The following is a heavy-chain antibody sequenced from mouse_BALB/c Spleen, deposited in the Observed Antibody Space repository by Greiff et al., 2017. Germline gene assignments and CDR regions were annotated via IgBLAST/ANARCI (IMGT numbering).Heavy chain of an antibody. V-gene: IGHV2-9*02. CDR3: ARSITTATKPKSMDY. CDR1: GFSLTSYG. CDR2: IWAGGST. Sequence: VQLQQSGPGLVAPSQSLSITCTVSGFSLTSYGVHWVRQPPGKGLEWLGVIWAGGSTNYNSALMSRLSISKDNSKSQVFLKMNSLQTDDTAMYYCARSITTATKPKSMDYWGQGTSVTVSS. J-gene: IGHJ4*01. D-gene: IGHD1-2*01.